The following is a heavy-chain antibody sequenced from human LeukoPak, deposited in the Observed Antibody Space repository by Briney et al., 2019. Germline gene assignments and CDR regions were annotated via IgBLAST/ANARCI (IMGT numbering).Heavy chain of an antibody. J-gene: IGHJ4*02. V-gene: IGHV3-48*03. CDR1: AFTLSSYE. CDR2: IDIGGSTI. Sequence: GGSLRLSCAASAFTLSSYEMNWVRQAPGKGLEWLSYIDIGGSTIYYADSLKGRFTISRDNAKNSLYLQMNSLRAEDTALYYCAKDMVSSSWGQGTLVTVSS. CDR3: AKDMVSSS. D-gene: IGHD6-13*01.